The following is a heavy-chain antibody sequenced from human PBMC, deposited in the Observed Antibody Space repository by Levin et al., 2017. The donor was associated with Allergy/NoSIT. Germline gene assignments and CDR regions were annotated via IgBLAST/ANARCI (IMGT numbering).Heavy chain of an antibody. CDR2: ISTKTDGAAT. CDR1: GFSLSNAW. D-gene: IGHD6-19*01. J-gene: IGHJ4*02. V-gene: IGHV3-15*01. Sequence: AGGSLRLSCAASGFSLSNAWMNWVRQAPGKGLEWVGRISTKTDGAATDYAAPVKGRFTISRDDSTNTLYLQMNNLKIEDTAVYYCCTQFQWWGQGTLVTVSS. CDR3: CTQFQW.